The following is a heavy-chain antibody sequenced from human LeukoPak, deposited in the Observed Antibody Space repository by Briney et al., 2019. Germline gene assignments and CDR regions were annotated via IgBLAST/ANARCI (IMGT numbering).Heavy chain of an antibody. D-gene: IGHD3-10*01. Sequence: SETLSLTCAVYGGSFSGYYWSWIRQPPGKGLEWIGEINHSGSTNYNPSLKSRVTISVDTSKNQFSLKLSSVTAADTAVYYCASRESPGYYYGMDVWGQGTTVTVSS. CDR1: GGSFSGYY. J-gene: IGHJ6*02. CDR3: ASRESPGYYYGMDV. V-gene: IGHV4-34*01. CDR2: INHSGST.